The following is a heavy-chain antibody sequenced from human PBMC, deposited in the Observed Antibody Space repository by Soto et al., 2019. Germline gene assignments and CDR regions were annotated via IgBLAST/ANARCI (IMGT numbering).Heavy chain of an antibody. D-gene: IGHD4-17*01. V-gene: IGHV3-73*01. J-gene: IGHJ4*02. Sequence: EVQLVESGGGLVQPGGSLKLSCAASGFTFSGSAMHWVRQASGKGLEWVGRIRSKANSYATAYAASVKGRFTISRDDSKNTAYLQMNSLKTEDTAVYYCTRHGGDYGDYGADYWGQGTLVTVSS. CDR3: TRHGGDYGDYGADY. CDR2: IRSKANSYAT. CDR1: GFTFSGSA.